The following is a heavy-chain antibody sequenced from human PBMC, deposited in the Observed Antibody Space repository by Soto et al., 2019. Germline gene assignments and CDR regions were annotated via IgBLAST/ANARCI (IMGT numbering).Heavy chain of an antibody. Sequence: GGSLRLSCAASGFTRSSYAMSWVRLASGKGLEWVSAISGSGGSTYYADSVKGRFTISRDNSKNTLYLQMNSLRAEDTDVYYFVSGDCEDYYDGILDYWGQRTLVIGSA. CDR3: VSGDCEDYYDGILDY. CDR2: ISGSGGST. D-gene: IGHD3-22*01. V-gene: IGHV3-23*01. CDR1: GFTRSSYA. J-gene: IGHJ4*02.